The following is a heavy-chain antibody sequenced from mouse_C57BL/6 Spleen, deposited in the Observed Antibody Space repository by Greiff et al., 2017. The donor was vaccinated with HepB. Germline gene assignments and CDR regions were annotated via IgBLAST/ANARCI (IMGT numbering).Heavy chain of an antibody. Sequence: EVKLVESGGGLVQPKGSLKLSCAASGFTFNTYAMHWVRQAPGKGLEWVARIRSKSSNYATYYADSVKDRFTISRDDSQSMLYLQMNNLKTEDTAMYYCVREGTAQAYWYFDVWGTGTTVTVSS. V-gene: IGHV10-3*01. D-gene: IGHD3-2*02. CDR1: GFTFNTYA. J-gene: IGHJ1*03. CDR3: VREGTAQAYWYFDV. CDR2: IRSKSSNYAT.